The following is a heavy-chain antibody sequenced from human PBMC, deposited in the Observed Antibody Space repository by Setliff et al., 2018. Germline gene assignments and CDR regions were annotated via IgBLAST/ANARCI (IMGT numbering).Heavy chain of an antibody. V-gene: IGHV4-61*09. Sequence: SETLSLTCTVSGDSISSRRNYWGWFRQPAGKELEWIGQIYTSWSTNYNPSLKSRVTISLDTSKNQFSLSLTSVTAADTAMYYCARVAYPNGGSCRYFDNWGQGTLVTVSS. CDR2: IYTSWST. D-gene: IGHD2-15*01. CDR3: ARVAYPNGGSCRYFDN. CDR1: GDSISSRRNY. J-gene: IGHJ4*02.